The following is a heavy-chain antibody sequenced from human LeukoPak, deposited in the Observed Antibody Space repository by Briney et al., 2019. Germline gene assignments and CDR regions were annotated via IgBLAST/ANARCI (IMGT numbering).Heavy chain of an antibody. CDR2: INHSGST. J-gene: IGHJ4*02. CDR3: ARSRYSGSYCDY. D-gene: IGHD1-26*01. V-gene: IGHV4-34*01. CDR1: GGSFSGYY. Sequence: SETLSLTCAVYGGSFSGYYWSWIRQPPGKELEWIGEINHSGSTNYNPSLKSRVTISVDTSKNQFSLKLSSVTAADTAVYYCARSRYSGSYCDYWGQGTLVTVSS.